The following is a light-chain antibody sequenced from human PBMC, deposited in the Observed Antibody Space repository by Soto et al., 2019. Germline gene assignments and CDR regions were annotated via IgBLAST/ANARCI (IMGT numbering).Light chain of an antibody. V-gene: IGKV3-15*01. CDR2: GES. Sequence: EIGMTQSPATLSLPEGERATLSCRASQSISTNLAWYQQKPGQGPRLLIFGESTRAIGIPARFSGSGSGTDFTLTISRLQSEDFAVYFCQHYYERPLTFGGGTKVDI. J-gene: IGKJ4*01. CDR1: QSISTN. CDR3: QHYYERPLT.